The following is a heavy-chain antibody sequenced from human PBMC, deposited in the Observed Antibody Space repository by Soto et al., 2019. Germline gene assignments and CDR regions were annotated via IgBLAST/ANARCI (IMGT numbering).Heavy chain of an antibody. D-gene: IGHD2-2*01. CDR3: APGPGIWYSSHMDV. Sequence: QVQLVQSGAEVKKPGASVKVSCKASGYTFTSYDINWVRQATGQGLEWMGWMNPNSGNTGYAQKFQGRVTMTRNTSITTAYMELSSLRSEDTAVYYCAPGPGIWYSSHMDVWGKGTTVTVSS. CDR2: MNPNSGNT. CDR1: GYTFTSYD. J-gene: IGHJ6*03. V-gene: IGHV1-8*01.